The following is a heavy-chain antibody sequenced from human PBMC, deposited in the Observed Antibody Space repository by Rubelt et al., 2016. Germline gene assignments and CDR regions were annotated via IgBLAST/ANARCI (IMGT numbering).Heavy chain of an antibody. CDR1: GFTFSNNW. CDR2: IKSDGSIT. Sequence: EVQVVESGGGLVQPGGSLRLSCAASGFTFSNNWMHWVRQAAGKGLVWVSRIKSDGSITSYADSVKGRFTISRDNAKNTLYLQMNSLRGEDTAVYFCARDGGGWYTNAFDYWGQGTPVTVSS. D-gene: IGHD1-1*01. J-gene: IGHJ4*02. V-gene: IGHV3-74*01. CDR3: ARDGGGWYTNAFDY.